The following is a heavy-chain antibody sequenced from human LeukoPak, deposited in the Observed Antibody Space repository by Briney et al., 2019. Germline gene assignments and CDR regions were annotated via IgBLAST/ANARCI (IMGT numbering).Heavy chain of an antibody. CDR2: ISYDGSNK. V-gene: IGHV3-30*18. CDR3: AKASLAGSGTYFDY. J-gene: IGHJ4*02. Sequence: GRSLRLSCAASGFTFSSYGMHWVRQAPGKGLEGVAVISYDGSNKYYADSVKGRFTISRDNSKNTLYLQMNSLRAEDTAVYYCAKASLAGSGTYFDYWGQGTLVTVSS. D-gene: IGHD3-10*01. CDR1: GFTFSSYG.